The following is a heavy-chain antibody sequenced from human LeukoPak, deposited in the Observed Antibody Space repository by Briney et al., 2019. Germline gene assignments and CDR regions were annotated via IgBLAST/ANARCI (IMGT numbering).Heavy chain of an antibody. D-gene: IGHD5-12*01. J-gene: IGHJ4*02. Sequence: GGSLRLSCAASGFTFDDYAMHWVRQAPGKGLEWVSGISWNSGYIGYADSVKGRFTISRDNAKNSLYLQMSSLRIEDTALYYCAKGNKWLRSPSVDYWGQGTLVTVSS. CDR1: GFTFDDYA. CDR3: AKGNKWLRSPSVDY. V-gene: IGHV3-9*01. CDR2: ISWNSGYI.